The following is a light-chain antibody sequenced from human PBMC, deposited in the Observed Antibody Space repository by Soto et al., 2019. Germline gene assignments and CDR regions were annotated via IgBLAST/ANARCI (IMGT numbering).Light chain of an antibody. CDR3: QQRYMCPIT. V-gene: IGKV3-11*01. J-gene: IGKJ5*01. CDR1: QTFRGL. Sequence: EVVLTPSPVTLSLSPGERATLTCTPSQTFRGLLAWSQQTPGQAPRLLMYDAYNRATGIPPTFSGSGCGTDFIPTISSLEHEDAAVYYCQQRYMCPITFGQGTRLEIK. CDR2: DAY.